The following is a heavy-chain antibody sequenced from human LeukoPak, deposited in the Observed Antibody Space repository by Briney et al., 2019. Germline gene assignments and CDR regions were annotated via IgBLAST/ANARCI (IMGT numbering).Heavy chain of an antibody. J-gene: IGHJ4*02. CDR2: IKEDGSEK. CDR1: GFTFSNYC. CDR3: ARKYDYVSGTYRLAREHSDY. Sequence: GGSLRLSCAASGFTFSNYCMSWVRQAPGKGLEWVANIKEDGSEKYYVDSVRGRFTISRDNAESSLYLQMNSLRAEDTAVYYCARKYDYVSGTYRLAREHSDYWGQGSLVTVSS. V-gene: IGHV3-7*01. D-gene: IGHD3-16*02.